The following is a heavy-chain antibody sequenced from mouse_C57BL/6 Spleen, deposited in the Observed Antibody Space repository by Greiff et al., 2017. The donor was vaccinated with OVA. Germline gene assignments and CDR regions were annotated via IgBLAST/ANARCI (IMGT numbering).Heavy chain of an antibody. Sequence: EVMLVESEGGLVQPGSSMKLSCTASGFTFSDYYMAWVRQVPEKGLEWVANINYDGSSTYYLDSLKSRFIISRDNAKNILYLQMSSLKSEDTATYYCARAYYYYGSRGAYWYFDVWGTGTTVTVSS. J-gene: IGHJ1*03. D-gene: IGHD1-1*01. CDR3: ARAYYYYGSRGAYWYFDV. CDR2: INYDGSST. CDR1: GFTFSDYY. V-gene: IGHV5-16*01.